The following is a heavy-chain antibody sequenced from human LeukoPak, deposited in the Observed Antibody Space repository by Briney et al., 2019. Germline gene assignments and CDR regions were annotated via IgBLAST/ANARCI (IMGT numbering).Heavy chain of an antibody. CDR3: ARHITSFICAFDI. CDR2: ISNYNHNT. V-gene: IGHV1-18*01. J-gene: IGHJ3*02. Sequence: ASVKVSCKASGYTFSSYGITWLRQAPGQGLEWMGWISNYNHNTNYAQKIQGRVVLTTDTSTSTAYMELRSLRSDDTAVYYCARHITSFICAFDIWGQGTMVTVSS. D-gene: IGHD2-15*01. CDR1: GYTFSSYG.